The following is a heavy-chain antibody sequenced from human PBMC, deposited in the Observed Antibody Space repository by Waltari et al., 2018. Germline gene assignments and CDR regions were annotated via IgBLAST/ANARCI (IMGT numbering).Heavy chain of an antibody. V-gene: IGHV4-34*01. D-gene: IGHD3-10*01. J-gene: IGHJ4*02. CDR3: ARTPQYGSGSYPPDY. Sequence: QVQLQQWGAGLLKPSETLSLTCAVYGGSFSGYYWSWIRQPPGMGLEWIGDINHSGSTNYNPSLKSLVTISVDTSKNQFSLKLSSVTAADTAVYYCARTPQYGSGSYPPDYWGQGTLVTVSS. CDR1: GGSFSGYY. CDR2: INHSGST.